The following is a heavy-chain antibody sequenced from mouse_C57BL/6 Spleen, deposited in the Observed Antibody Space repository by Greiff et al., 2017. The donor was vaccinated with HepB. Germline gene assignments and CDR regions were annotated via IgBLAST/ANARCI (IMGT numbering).Heavy chain of an antibody. CDR1: GFTFSSYA. V-gene: IGHV5-9-1*02. CDR2: ISSGGDYI. CDR3: TRDRSNFPMDY. J-gene: IGHJ4*01. Sequence: EVNVVESGEGLVKPGGSLKLSCAASGFTFSSYAMSWVRQTPEKRLEWVAYISSGGDYIYYADTVKGRFTISRDNARNTLYLQMSSLKSEDTAIFYCTRDRSNFPMDYWGQGTSVTVSS. D-gene: IGHD2-5*01.